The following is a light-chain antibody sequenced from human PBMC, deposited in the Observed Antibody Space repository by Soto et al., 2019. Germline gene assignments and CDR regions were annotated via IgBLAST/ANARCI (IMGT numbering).Light chain of an antibody. Sequence: EIVFSRSPAPLSLSPVGRATLSCTAIQNVSSYSDWYQQKPDQAPRLLIYVATNWARGIRARFSCSGCGSDISFTISIIGPEDVDVDFYQQMRNLPPGITFGPGTKVDIK. V-gene: IGKV3-11*01. CDR1: QNVSSY. CDR2: VAT. J-gene: IGKJ3*01. CDR3: QQMRNLPPGIT.